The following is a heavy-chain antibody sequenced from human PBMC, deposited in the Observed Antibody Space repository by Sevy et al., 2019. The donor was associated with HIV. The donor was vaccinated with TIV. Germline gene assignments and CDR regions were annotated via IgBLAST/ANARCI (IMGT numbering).Heavy chain of an antibody. J-gene: IGHJ5*02. CDR2: ISCYNGNT. V-gene: IGHV1-18*01. CDR3: ARVPSGSYWSWFDP. D-gene: IGHD1-26*01. CDR1: GYTFTSYG. Sequence: ASVKVSCKASGYTFTSYGISWVRQAHGQGLEWMGWISCYNGNTNYAQKFQGRVTMTTDTSTSTAYMELRSLRSDDTAVFYCARVPSGSYWSWFDPWGQGTLVTVSS.